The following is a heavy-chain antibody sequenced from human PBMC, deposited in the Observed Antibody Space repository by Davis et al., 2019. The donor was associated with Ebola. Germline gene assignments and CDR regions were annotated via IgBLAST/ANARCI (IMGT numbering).Heavy chain of an antibody. Sequence: GESLKISCAASGFIVSSNYMSWVRQAPGKGLEWVSVIYSGGTTNYADSVKGRFTISRDNAKNSLYLQMNSLRAEDTAVYYCARVDVSSAFDIWGRGTMVTVSS. CDR3: ARVDVSSAFDI. CDR2: IYSGGTT. V-gene: IGHV3-53*01. CDR1: GFIVSSNY. J-gene: IGHJ3*02. D-gene: IGHD3-16*01.